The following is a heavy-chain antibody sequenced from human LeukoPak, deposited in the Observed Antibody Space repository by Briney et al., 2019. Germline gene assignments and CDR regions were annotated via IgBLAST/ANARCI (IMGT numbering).Heavy chain of an antibody. D-gene: IGHD6-19*01. CDR3: ATYGVAGNFDY. CDR1: GFTFDDYG. J-gene: IGHJ4*02. V-gene: IGHV3-20*04. Sequence: GGSLRLSCAASGFTFDDYGMSWVRQAPGKGLEWVSGINWNGGSTGYADSVKGRFTISRDNAKNSLSLQMNSLRADDTAVYYCATYGVAGNFDYWGQGTLVTVSS. CDR2: INWNGGST.